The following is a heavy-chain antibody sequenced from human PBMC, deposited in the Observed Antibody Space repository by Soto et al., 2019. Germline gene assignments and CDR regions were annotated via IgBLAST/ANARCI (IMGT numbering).Heavy chain of an antibody. CDR2: INSDGSST. CDR1: GFTFSSYW. V-gene: IGHV3-74*01. D-gene: IGHD2-21*02. Sequence: GGSLRLSCAASGFTFSSYWMHWVRQAPGKGLVWVSRINSDGSSTSYADSVKGRFTISRDNAKNTLYLQMNSLRAEDTAVYYCASVAGGYFSVGDAFDIWGQGTMVTVSS. CDR3: ASVAGGYFSVGDAFDI. J-gene: IGHJ3*02.